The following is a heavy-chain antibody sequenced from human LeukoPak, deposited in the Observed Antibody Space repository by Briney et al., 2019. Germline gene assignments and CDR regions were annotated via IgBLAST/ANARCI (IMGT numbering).Heavy chain of an antibody. CDR1: GFTFSSYW. J-gene: IGHJ4*02. D-gene: IGHD3-3*01. V-gene: IGHV3-7*01. CDR3: ARSALAYDFWSGYYRYYFDY. Sequence: PGGSLRLSCAASGFTFSSYWMSWVRQAPGKGLEGVANIKQDGSEKYYVDSVKGRFTISRDNAKNSLYLQMNSLRAEGTAVYYCARSALAYDFWSGYYRYYFDYWGQGTLVTVSS. CDR2: IKQDGSEK.